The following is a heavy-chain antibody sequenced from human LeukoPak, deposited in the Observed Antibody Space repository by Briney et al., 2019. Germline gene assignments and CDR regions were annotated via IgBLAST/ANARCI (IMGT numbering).Heavy chain of an antibody. CDR1: GYSFTSYW. CDR2: IYPGDSDT. V-gene: IGHV5-51*01. Sequence: GESLKISCQGSGYSFTSYWIAWVRQMPGKGLEWMGIIYPGDSDTRYSPSFQGQVTISADKSISTAYLQWSSLKASDTAMYYCARYGSGSYRHVDYWGQGTLVTVSS. J-gene: IGHJ4*02. CDR3: ARYGSGSYRHVDY. D-gene: IGHD3-10*01.